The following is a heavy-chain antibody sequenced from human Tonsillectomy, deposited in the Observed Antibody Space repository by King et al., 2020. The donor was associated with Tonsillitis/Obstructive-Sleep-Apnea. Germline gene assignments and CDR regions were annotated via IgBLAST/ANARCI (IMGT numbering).Heavy chain of an antibody. CDR3: ARGPYYYDSSGYLNDAFDI. CDR1: GGSISSYY. Sequence: QLQESGPGLVKPSETLSLTCTVSGGSISSYYWSWIRQPPGKGLEWIGYIYYSGSTNYNPSLKSRVTISVDTSKNQFSLKLSSVTAADTAVYYCARGPYYYDSSGYLNDAFDIWGQGTMVTVSS. CDR2: IYYSGST. V-gene: IGHV4-59*01. D-gene: IGHD3-22*01. J-gene: IGHJ3*02.